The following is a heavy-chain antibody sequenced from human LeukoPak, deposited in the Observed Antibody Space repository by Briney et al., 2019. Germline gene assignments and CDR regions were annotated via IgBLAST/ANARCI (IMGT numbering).Heavy chain of an antibody. J-gene: IGHJ4*02. Sequence: GGSLRLSCAASGFTFDDYTMRWVRQAPGKSLEWVSLISWDGVVTHYADSVKGRFTISRDKSKNSLYLQMNSLRPEDTAFYYCAKDLSGGSYYGPFDDWGQGTLVTVS. CDR1: GFTFDDYT. D-gene: IGHD1-26*01. V-gene: IGHV3-43*01. CDR3: AKDLSGGSYYGPFDD. CDR2: ISWDGVVT.